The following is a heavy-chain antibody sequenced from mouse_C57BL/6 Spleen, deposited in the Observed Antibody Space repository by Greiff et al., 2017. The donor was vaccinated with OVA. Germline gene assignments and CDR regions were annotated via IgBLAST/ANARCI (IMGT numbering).Heavy chain of an antibody. CDR3: ARGDYDYDGWYFDV. D-gene: IGHD2-4*01. CDR1: GYTFTSYW. J-gene: IGHJ1*03. CDR2: INPSNGGT. V-gene: IGHV1-53*01. Sequence: VKLKQPGTELVKPGASVKLSCKASGYTFTSYWMHWVKQRPGQGLEWIGNINPSNGGTNYNEKFKSKATLTVDKSSSTAYMQLSSLTSEDSAVYYCARGDYDYDGWYFDVWGTGTTVTVSS.